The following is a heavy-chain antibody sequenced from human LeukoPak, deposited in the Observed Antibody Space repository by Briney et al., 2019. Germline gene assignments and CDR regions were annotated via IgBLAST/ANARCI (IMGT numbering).Heavy chain of an antibody. Sequence: SVKVSCKASGGTFSSYAISWVRQAPGQGLEWMGGIIPIFGTANYAQKFQGRVTITADKSTSTAYMELSSLRSEDTAVYYCATAGELRGDNWFDPWGQGTLVTVSS. J-gene: IGHJ5*02. CDR3: ATAGELRGDNWFDP. D-gene: IGHD1-26*01. CDR1: GGTFSSYA. V-gene: IGHV1-69*06. CDR2: IIPIFGTA.